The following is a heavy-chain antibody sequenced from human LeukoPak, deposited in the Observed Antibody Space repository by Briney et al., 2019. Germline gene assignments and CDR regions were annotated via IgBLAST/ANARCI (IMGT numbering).Heavy chain of an antibody. CDR3: AKDKGGGYGNDGFDI. D-gene: IGHD3-16*01. J-gene: IGHJ3*02. V-gene: IGHV3-74*01. CDR1: GFTLSSYW. CDR2: INSDGSST. Sequence: GGSLRLSCAAAGFTLSSYWMHWVRQAPGKGLVWVSRINSDGSSTTYADSVKGRFTISRDNSKNTLYLRMNSLRAEDTAVYCCAKDKGGGYGNDGFDIWGRGTMVTVSS.